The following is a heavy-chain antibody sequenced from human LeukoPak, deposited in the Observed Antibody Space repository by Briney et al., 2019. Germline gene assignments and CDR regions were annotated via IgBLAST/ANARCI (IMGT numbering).Heavy chain of an antibody. V-gene: IGHV4-39*07. CDR3: ARDRVGFARPLDY. CDR1: GGSISSSSYY. Sequence: SETLSLTCTVSGGSISSSSYYWGWIRQPPGKGLEWIGSIYYSGSTYYNPSLKSRVTISVDTSKNQFSLKLSSVTAADTAVYYCARDRVGFARPLDYWGQGTLVIVSS. J-gene: IGHJ4*02. CDR2: IYYSGST. D-gene: IGHD1-26*01.